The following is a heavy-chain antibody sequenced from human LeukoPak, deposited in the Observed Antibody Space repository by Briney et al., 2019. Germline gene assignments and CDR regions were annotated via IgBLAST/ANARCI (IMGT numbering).Heavy chain of an antibody. Sequence: GGSLRLSCAASGFTFSSYWMSWVRQAPGKGLEGVANIKLDGSEKYYVDSVKGRFTISKDNAKNSLYLQMNSLRAEDTAVYYCAREGGVAAAGDYWGQGTLVTVSS. CDR1: GFTFSSYW. V-gene: IGHV3-7*03. CDR3: AREGGVAAAGDY. D-gene: IGHD6-13*01. J-gene: IGHJ4*02. CDR2: IKLDGSEK.